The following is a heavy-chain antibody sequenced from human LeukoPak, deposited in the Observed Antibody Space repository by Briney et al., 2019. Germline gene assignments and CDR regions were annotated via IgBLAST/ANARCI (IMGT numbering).Heavy chain of an antibody. J-gene: IGHJ4*02. V-gene: IGHV3-23*01. CDR3: AKDWRDESKCDGDCLVS. CDR1: GFTFSTYA. D-gene: IGHD2-21*02. CDR2: ITSSGST. Sequence: GGSLRLSCAASGFTFSTYAITWVRQAPGKGLEWISTITSSGSTYYANSVKGRFTISRDNSKNTLSLQINSLRAEDTAVYFCAKDWRDESKCDGDCLVSWGQGTLVTVSS.